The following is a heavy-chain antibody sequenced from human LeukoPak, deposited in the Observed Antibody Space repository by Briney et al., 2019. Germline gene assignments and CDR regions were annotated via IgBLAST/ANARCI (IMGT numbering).Heavy chain of an antibody. CDR3: ARDLRLSDYYYYMDV. CDR2: ISAYNGNT. J-gene: IGHJ6*03. D-gene: IGHD2/OR15-2a*01. V-gene: IGHV1-18*01. Sequence: GASVKVSCKASGYTFSNYGISWVRQAPGQGLEWMAWISAYNGNTNYAQKFQGRVTMTTDTPTSTAYMELRSLRSDDTAVYYCARDLRLSDYYYYMDVWGKGTTVTVSS. CDR1: GYTFSNYG.